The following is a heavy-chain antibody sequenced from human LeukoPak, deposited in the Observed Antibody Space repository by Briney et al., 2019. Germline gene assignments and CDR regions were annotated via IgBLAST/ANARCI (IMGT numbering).Heavy chain of an antibody. Sequence: SETLSLTCTLPGGSISIYYWSWIRQPPGKGLEWSWYIYYSGSTNYNPSPKRRATIPVDTSKNQFSLKLSSVTAADTAVYYGARGSYYYGSGSYYAFDPWGQGTLVTVSS. V-gene: IGHV4-59*01. D-gene: IGHD3-10*01. J-gene: IGHJ5*02. CDR3: ARGSYYYGSGSYYAFDP. CDR1: GGSISIYY. CDR2: IYYSGST.